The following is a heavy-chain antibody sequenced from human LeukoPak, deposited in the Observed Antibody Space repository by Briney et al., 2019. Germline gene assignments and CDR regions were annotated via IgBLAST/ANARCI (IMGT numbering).Heavy chain of an antibody. J-gene: IGHJ4*02. V-gene: IGHV3-9*01. D-gene: IGHD5-18*01. Sequence: GGSLRLSCAPSGFMFNDYALHWVRQAPGKGLEWVSSISWNSGNMYYVDSVKGRFTISRDNAKNSLSLQMNSLKPEDTALYYCARVLGYSYGPFDYWGQGTLVTVSS. CDR3: ARVLGYSYGPFDY. CDR2: ISWNSGNM. CDR1: GFMFNDYA.